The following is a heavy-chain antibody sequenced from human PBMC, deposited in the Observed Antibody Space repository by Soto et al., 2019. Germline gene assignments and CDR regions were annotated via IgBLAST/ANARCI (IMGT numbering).Heavy chain of an antibody. CDR3: ARVKSSPPSYYSSGMDV. CDR2: ISAYNGNT. V-gene: IGHV1-18*01. CDR1: GYTFTSYG. J-gene: IGHJ6*02. D-gene: IGHD2-2*01. Sequence: QVQLVQSGAEVKKPGASVKVSCKASGYTFTSYGISWVRQAPGQGLEWMGWISAYNGNTNYAQKLQGRVTMTTDTTTTPAYMVLRSLRSDDTAMHDCARVKSSPPSYYSSGMDVWGQGTTVTVSS.